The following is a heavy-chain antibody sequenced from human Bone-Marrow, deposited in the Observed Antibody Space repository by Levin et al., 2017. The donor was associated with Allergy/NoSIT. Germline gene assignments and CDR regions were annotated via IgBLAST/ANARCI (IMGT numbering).Heavy chain of an antibody. V-gene: IGHV3-48*01. CDR2: TSGTSSHI. CDR1: GFTFSEYS. Sequence: PGGSLRLSCAASGFTFSEYSMNWVRQAPGKGLEWLSYTSGTSSHIYYADSVKGRFTISRDNGKNSLFLQMNSLRAEDTAVYFCGRGSGFYLASDAFDLWGQGTMVTVSS. D-gene: IGHD6-19*01. J-gene: IGHJ3*01. CDR3: GRGSGFYLASDAFDL.